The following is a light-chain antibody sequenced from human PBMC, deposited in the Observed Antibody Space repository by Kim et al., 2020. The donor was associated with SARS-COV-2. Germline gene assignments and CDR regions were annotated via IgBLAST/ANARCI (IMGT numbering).Light chain of an antibody. CDR2: GAT. V-gene: IGKV3-20*01. CDR3: QQYGSSPLT. J-gene: IGKJ4*01. CDR1: ESVSSSY. Sequence: EIVLTQSPGTLSLSPGERATLSCRASESVSSSYVAWYQQKPGQAPRLLIYGATNGATGIPDRFSGSGSGTDFTLTISRLEPEDFAVYYCQQYGSSPLTFGGGTKVDIK.